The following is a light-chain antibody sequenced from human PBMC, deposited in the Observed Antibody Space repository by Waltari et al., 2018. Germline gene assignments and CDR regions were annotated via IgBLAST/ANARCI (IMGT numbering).Light chain of an antibody. CDR1: QSISSY. V-gene: IGKV1-39*01. Sequence: DIQMTQSPSSLSASVGDRVTITCRASQSISSYLSWYQHQPGKAPKLLIYAASTLQGVVPPRFGGSGSGTDFTLTIRSLQVEDSATYYWQQSYITPATFGGGTKVEIK. CDR3: QQSYITPAT. CDR2: AAS. J-gene: IGKJ4*01.